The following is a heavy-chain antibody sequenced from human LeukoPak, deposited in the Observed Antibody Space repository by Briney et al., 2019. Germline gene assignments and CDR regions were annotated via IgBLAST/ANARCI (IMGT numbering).Heavy chain of an antibody. V-gene: IGHV1-8*03. D-gene: IGHD2-2*01. CDR3: SXGPGCTSTTCPYYFDY. CDR2: MNPNSGNT. Sequence: ASVKVSCKASGYTFTSYDINWVRQATGQGLEWMGWMNPNSGNTGYAQKFQGRVTITRNTSISTAYMELSSLRSEDTAFYYCSXGPGCTSTTCPYYFDYWGQGTLVTVSS. J-gene: IGHJ4*02. CDR1: GYTFTSYD.